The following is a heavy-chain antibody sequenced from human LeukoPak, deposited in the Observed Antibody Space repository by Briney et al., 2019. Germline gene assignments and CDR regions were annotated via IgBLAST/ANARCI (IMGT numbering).Heavy chain of an antibody. CDR1: GGSISSHY. V-gene: IGHV4-59*11. D-gene: IGHD2-21*02. J-gene: IGHJ4*02. CDR3: ARGYCGGDCPFDY. CDR2: IYYSVST. Sequence: SETLSLTCTVSGGSISSHYWSWIRQPPGKGLEWIGYIYYSVSTNYNPSLKSRVTISVDTSKNQFSLKLSSVTAADTAVYYCARGYCGGDCPFDYWGQGTLVTVSS.